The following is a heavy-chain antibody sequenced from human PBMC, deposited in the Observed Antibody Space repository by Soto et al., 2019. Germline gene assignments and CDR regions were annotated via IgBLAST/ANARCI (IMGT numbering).Heavy chain of an antibody. D-gene: IGHD3-22*01. CDR3: PYYGGSGYLFDY. V-gene: IGHV4-39*01. J-gene: IGHJ4*02. CDR2: LYYSEST. CDR1: GGSIKSSSYY. Sequence: LPETLSLTCTVSGGSIKSSSYYWGWIRQSPGKGLEWIGSLYYSESTYYKPSLKRRVTMSVDTSKNQLYLKLRSVTAADTAVYYCPYYGGSGYLFDYWGQGTLVTVSS.